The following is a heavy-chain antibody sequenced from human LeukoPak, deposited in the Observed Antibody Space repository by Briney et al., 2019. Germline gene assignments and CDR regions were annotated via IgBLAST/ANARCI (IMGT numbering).Heavy chain of an antibody. D-gene: IGHD1-26*01. J-gene: IGHJ4*02. Sequence: ASVKVSCKASGYTFTSYYMHWVRQAPGQGLEWMGIINPSGGSTSYAQKFQGRVTMTRDMSTSTVYTELSSLRSEDTAVYYCARVSVGATKLAYFDYWGQGTLVTVSS. CDR1: GYTFTSYY. CDR3: ARVSVGATKLAYFDY. V-gene: IGHV1-46*01. CDR2: INPSGGST.